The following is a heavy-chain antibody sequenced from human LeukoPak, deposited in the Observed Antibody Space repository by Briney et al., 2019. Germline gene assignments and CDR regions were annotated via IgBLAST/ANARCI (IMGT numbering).Heavy chain of an antibody. J-gene: IGHJ6*02. CDR2: IYYSGST. V-gene: IGHV4-59*01. Sequence: SETLSLTCTASGVSISTYNLTWIRQPPGKGLEWVGYIYYSGSTNYNPSHNSRVTLSVDTAKNQFSLKLHSVTAADTAAYDCAREGVTVFNYCGMDVWGQGTTVTVSS. CDR3: AREGVTVFNYCGMDV. CDR1: GVSISTYN. D-gene: IGHD1-20*01.